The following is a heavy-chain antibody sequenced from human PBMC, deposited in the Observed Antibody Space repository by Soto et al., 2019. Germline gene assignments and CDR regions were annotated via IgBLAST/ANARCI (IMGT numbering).Heavy chain of an antibody. CDR2: IWYDGSNK. CDR3: ARDRSNDYGGKSGLDY. CDR1: GFTFSSYG. D-gene: IGHD4-17*01. V-gene: IGHV3-33*01. J-gene: IGHJ4*02. Sequence: QVQLVESGGGVVQPGRSLRLSCAESGFTFSSYGMHWVRQAPGKGLEWVAVIWYDGSNKYYADSVKGRFTISRDNSKNTLYLQMNSLRAEDTAVYYCARDRSNDYGGKSGLDYWGQGTLVTVSS.